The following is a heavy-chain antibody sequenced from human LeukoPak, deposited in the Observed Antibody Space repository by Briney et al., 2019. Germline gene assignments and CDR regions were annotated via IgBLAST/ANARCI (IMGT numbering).Heavy chain of an antibody. V-gene: IGHV3-7*01. CDR1: GFTFSSYW. Sequence: GGSLRLSCAASGFTFSSYWMSWVRQAPGKGLQSVAYISQDVSHKYYVDSVKGRFTISRDNAKNSLHLEMNSLRAEDTALYYCARVGYNGWNFENWGQGALVTVSS. CDR3: ARVGYNGWNFEN. CDR2: ISQDVSHK. J-gene: IGHJ4*02. D-gene: IGHD5-12*01.